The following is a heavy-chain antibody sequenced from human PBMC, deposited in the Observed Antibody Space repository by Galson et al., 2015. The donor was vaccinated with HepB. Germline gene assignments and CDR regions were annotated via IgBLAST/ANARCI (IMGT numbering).Heavy chain of an antibody. CDR2: IDPSDSYT. J-gene: IGHJ4*02. CDR1: GYSFTTFW. V-gene: IGHV5-10-1*01. CDR3: ASRHSYFRSGTWYNVSDY. D-gene: IGHD3-10*01. Sequence: QSGAEVKKPGESLKISCKGSGYSFTTFWITWVRQRPGKGLEWMGRIDPSDSYTDYSPSFQGHVTISSDKSITTAYLHLNTLKASDTAMYYCASRHSYFRSGTWYNVSDYWGQGTLVTVSS.